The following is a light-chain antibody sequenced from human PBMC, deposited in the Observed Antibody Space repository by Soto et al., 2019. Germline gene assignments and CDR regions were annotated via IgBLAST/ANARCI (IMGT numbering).Light chain of an antibody. J-gene: IGLJ2*01. Sequence: QSVLTQPPSVSGSTGQSVTISCTGTSSDVGSYNRVSWYQQPPGTAPKLMIYEVSNRPSGVPDRFSGSKSGNTASLTISGLQAEDEADYYCSSYTSSSTLFGGGTKLTVL. CDR1: SSDVGSYNR. CDR3: SSYTSSSTL. V-gene: IGLV2-18*02. CDR2: EVS.